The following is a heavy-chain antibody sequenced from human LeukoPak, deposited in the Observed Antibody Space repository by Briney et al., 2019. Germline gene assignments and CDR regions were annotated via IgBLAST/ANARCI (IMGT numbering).Heavy chain of an antibody. CDR2: MNPNSGNT. Sequence: ASVKVSCKASGYTFTSYGISWVRQAPGQGLEWMGWMNPNSGNTGYAQKFQGRVTMTRNTSISTAYMELSSLRSEDTAVYYCARSPAARRRGYYYYMDVWGKGTTVTVSS. D-gene: IGHD2-2*01. J-gene: IGHJ6*03. CDR1: GYTFTSYG. V-gene: IGHV1-8*02. CDR3: ARSPAARRRGYYYYMDV.